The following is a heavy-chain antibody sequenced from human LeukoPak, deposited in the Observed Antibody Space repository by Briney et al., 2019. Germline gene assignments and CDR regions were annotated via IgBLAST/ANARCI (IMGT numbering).Heavy chain of an antibody. CDR2: INQDGSEE. D-gene: IGHD2-2*01. CDR3: ARWGPYCSSTSCYGLGY. J-gene: IGHJ4*02. Sequence: GGSLRLSCAVSEFTFSSHWMSWVRQAPGKGLEWVANINQDGSEEYYVDSVKGRFTISRDNAKNSLNLQMNSLRPEDTAVYYCARWGPYCSSTSCYGLGYWGQGTLVTVSS. CDR1: EFTFSSHW. V-gene: IGHV3-7*01.